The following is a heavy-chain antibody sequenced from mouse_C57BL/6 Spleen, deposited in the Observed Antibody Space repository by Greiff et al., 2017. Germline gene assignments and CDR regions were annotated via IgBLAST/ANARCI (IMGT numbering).Heavy chain of an antibody. Sequence: VQLQESGAELVKPGASVKMSCKASGYTFTTYPIEWMKQNHGKSLEWIGNFHPYNDDTKYNEKFKGKATLTVEKSSSTVYLELIRLTSDDSAVYYCARGRAYDSNYYAMDYWGQGTSVTVSS. J-gene: IGHJ4*01. CDR2: FHPYNDDT. V-gene: IGHV1-47*01. CDR1: GYTFTTYP. CDR3: ARGRAYDSNYYAMDY. D-gene: IGHD2-5*01.